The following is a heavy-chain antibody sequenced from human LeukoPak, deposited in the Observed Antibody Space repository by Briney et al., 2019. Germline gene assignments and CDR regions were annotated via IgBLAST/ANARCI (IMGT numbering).Heavy chain of an antibody. CDR3: ARAYGSSGYYQLPIDY. CDR1: GFTFSTYA. CDR2: ITGSGDTT. Sequence: GGSLRLSCAASGFTFSTYAMSWVRQAPGKGLEWVSGITGSGDTTHHADSVKGRFTISRDNSKNTLFLQMNSLRVEDTALYYCARAYGSSGYYQLPIDYWGQGTLVTVSS. D-gene: IGHD3-22*01. J-gene: IGHJ4*02. V-gene: IGHV3-23*01.